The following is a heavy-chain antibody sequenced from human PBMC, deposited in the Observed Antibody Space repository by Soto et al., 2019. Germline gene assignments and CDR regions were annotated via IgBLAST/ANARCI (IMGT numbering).Heavy chain of an antibody. V-gene: IGHV4-39*01. CDR2: IYYSGST. D-gene: IGHD2-15*01. CDR1: GGSISSSSYY. CDR3: AGYCSGGSCYYDAFDI. Sequence: QLQLQESGPGLVKPSETLSLTCTVSGGSISSSSYYWGWIRQPPGKGLEWIGSIYYSGSTYYNPSLKSGVTISVDTSKNQFSLKLSSVTAADTAVYYCAGYCSGGSCYYDAFDIWGQGTMVTVSS. J-gene: IGHJ3*02.